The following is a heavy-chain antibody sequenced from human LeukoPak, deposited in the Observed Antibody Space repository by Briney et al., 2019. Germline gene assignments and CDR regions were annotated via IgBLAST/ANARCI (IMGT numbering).Heavy chain of an antibody. Sequence: SETLSLTCAVYGGSFSSGGYSWSWIRQPPGKGLEWIGYIYHSGSTYYNPSLKSRVTISVDRSKNQFSLKLSSVTAADTAVYYCARGRGSSWSERTFDYWGQGTLVTVSS. CDR2: IYHSGST. J-gene: IGHJ4*02. V-gene: IGHV4-30-2*01. CDR1: GGSFSSGGYS. CDR3: ARGRGSSWSERTFDY. D-gene: IGHD6-13*01.